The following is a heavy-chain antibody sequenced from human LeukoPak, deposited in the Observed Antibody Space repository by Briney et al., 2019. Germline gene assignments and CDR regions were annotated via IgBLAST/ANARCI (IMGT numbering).Heavy chain of an antibody. J-gene: IGHJ6*02. D-gene: IGHD6-19*01. CDR2: INPSGGST. CDR3: ARDRIAVAGTLYYYYGMDV. V-gene: IGHV1-46*01. Sequence: ASVNVSCKASGYTFTSYYMHWVRQAPGQGLEWMGIINPSGGSTSYAQKFQGRVTMTRDTSTSTVYMELSSLRSEDTAVYYCARDRIAVAGTLYYYYGMDVWGQGTTVTVSS. CDR1: GYTFTSYY.